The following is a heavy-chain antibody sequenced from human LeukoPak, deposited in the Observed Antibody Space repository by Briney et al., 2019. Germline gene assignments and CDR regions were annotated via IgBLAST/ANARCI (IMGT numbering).Heavy chain of an antibody. CDR1: GGSISSYF. J-gene: IGHJ4*02. CDR3: AREAIYYDSSGYADY. CDR2: IYHSGST. Sequence: SATLSLTCTVSGGSISSYFWSWIRQPPGKGLEWIGEIYHSGSTNYNPSLKSRVTISVDKSKNQFSLKLSSVTAADTAVYYCAREAIYYDSSGYADYWGQGTLVTVSS. D-gene: IGHD3-22*01. V-gene: IGHV4-59*12.